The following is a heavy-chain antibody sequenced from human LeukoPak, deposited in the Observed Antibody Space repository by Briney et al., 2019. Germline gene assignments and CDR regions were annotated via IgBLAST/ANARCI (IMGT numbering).Heavy chain of an antibody. J-gene: IGHJ4*02. D-gene: IGHD4-17*01. CDR3: ARRGTTVITDC. CDR1: GYPFSDYY. CDR2: INPNGGGA. Sequence: ASVEVSCKASGYPFSDYYLHWVRQAPGQGLEWMGWINPNGGGANYAQKFQGRVTMTRDTSISTAYMELSSLRSDDTAAYYCARRGTTVITDCWGQGTLVTVSS. V-gene: IGHV1-2*02.